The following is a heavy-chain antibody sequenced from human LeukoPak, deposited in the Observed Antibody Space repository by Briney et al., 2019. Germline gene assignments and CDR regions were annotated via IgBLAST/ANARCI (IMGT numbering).Heavy chain of an antibody. CDR2: SYYSGST. Sequence: PSETLSLTCTVSGGSIGSYYWSWIRQPPGKGLEWIAYSYYSGSTNYNPSLKSRVTISVDTSKNQFSLNLSSVTAADTAVYYCARGQRRLQDYWGQGTLVTVSS. CDR3: ARGQRRLQDY. V-gene: IGHV4-59*01. CDR1: GGSIGSYY. J-gene: IGHJ4*02.